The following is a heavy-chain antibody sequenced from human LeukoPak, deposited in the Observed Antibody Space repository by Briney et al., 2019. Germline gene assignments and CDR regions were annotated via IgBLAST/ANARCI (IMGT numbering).Heavy chain of an antibody. V-gene: IGHV4-34*01. CDR3: ARTRKWIQLWLVTKYFDY. D-gene: IGHD5-18*01. CDR1: GGSFSGYY. CDR2: INHSGST. Sequence: SETLSLTCAVYGGSFSGYYWSWLRQPPGKGLEWIGEINHSGSTNYNPSLKSRVTISVDTSKNQLSLKLSSVTAADTAVYYCARTRKWIQLWLVTKYFDYWGQGTLVTVSS. J-gene: IGHJ4*02.